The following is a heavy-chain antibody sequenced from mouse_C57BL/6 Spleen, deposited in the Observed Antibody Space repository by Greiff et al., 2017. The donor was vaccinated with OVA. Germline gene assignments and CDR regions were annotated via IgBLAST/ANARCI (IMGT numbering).Heavy chain of an antibody. Sequence: VKLQQPGTELVKPGASVKLSCKASGYTFTSYWMHWVKQRPGQGLEWIGNINPSNGGTNYNEKFKSKATLTVDKSSSTAYMQLSSLTSEDSAVYYCARPYYSNYDAMDYWGQGTSVTVSS. CDR1: GYTFTSYW. J-gene: IGHJ4*01. CDR3: ARPYYSNYDAMDY. V-gene: IGHV1-53*01. CDR2: INPSNGGT. D-gene: IGHD2-5*01.